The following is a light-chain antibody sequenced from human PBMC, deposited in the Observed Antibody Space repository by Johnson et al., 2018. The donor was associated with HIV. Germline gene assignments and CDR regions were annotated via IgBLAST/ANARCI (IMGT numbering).Light chain of an antibody. CDR2: DNN. CDR3: GTWDSSLSYNYV. Sequence: HSVLTQPPSVSAAPGQKVTISCSGSSSNIGNNYVSWYQQLPGTAPKLLIYDNNKRPSGIPDRFSGSKSGTSATLGITGLRTGDEADYYCGTWDSSLSYNYVFGTGTKVTVL. J-gene: IGLJ1*01. CDR1: SSNIGNNY. V-gene: IGLV1-51*01.